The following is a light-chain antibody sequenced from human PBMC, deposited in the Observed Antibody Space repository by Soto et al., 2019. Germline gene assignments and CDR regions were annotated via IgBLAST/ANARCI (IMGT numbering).Light chain of an antibody. CDR1: HSVSNF. Sequence: EVVLTQSPATLSLSPGERATLSCRASHSVSNFLAWYQQKPGQAPRLLIFDASNRPTDIPARFSGSGSGTDFTLTISSLESEDFAVYYCQQRGNWPLTFGGGTKVEIK. CDR3: QQRGNWPLT. V-gene: IGKV3-11*01. J-gene: IGKJ4*01. CDR2: DAS.